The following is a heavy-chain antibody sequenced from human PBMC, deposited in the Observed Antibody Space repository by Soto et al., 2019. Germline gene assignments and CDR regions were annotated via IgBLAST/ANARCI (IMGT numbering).Heavy chain of an antibody. D-gene: IGHD6-13*01. J-gene: IGHJ6*02. CDR2: IWYEGSNK. CDR1: GFTFSSYG. CDR3: ARDPGLETYRSSWFTYYYCGMDV. Sequence: GGSLRLSWAASGFTFSSYGMHLVRQSPGKGLDWVAVIWYEGSNKYYADSVKGRFTISRDNSKNTLYLQMNSLRAEDTAVYYCARDPGLETYRSSWFTYYYCGMDVWGQGTTV. V-gene: IGHV3-33*01.